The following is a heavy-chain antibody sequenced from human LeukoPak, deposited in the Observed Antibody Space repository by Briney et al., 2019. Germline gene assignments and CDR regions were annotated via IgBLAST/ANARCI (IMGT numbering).Heavy chain of an antibody. V-gene: IGHV3-7*01. J-gene: IGHJ4*02. D-gene: IGHD6-6*01. CDR1: GFTFSRYW. CDR2: IKQDGSEK. CDR3: ARESFAARWD. Sequence: GGSLRLSCAASGFTFSRYWMSWVRQTPGKGLEWVANIKQDGSEKDYVDSVKGRFTISRDNAKNSLYLQMNSLTAEDTAVYYCARESFAARWDWGQGTLVTVSS.